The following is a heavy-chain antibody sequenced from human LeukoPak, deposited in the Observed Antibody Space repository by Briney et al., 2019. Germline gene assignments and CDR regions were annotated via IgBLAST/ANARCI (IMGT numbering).Heavy chain of an antibody. CDR1: GGTFSIYA. V-gene: IGHV1-69*05. D-gene: IGHD3-10*01. J-gene: IGHJ6*03. CDR2: IIPIFGTA. CDR3: ARGKDYNYYYYVDV. Sequence: SVKVSCKASGGTFSIYAISWVRQAPGQGLEWMGGIIPIFGTANYAQKFQGRVTITTDESTSTAYMELSSRRSEDTAVYYCARGKDYNYYYYVDVWGKGTTVTVSS.